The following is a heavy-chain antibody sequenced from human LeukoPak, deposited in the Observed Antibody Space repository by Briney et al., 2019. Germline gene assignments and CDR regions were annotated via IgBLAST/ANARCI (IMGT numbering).Heavy chain of an antibody. CDR3: ARVVTHTYCSSTSCQHGGNWFDP. CDR1: GYTFTSYD. Sequence: SVKVSCKASGYTFTSYDINWVRQAPGQGLEWMGRIIPILGIANYAQKFQGRVTITADKSTSTAYMELSSLRSEDTAVYYCARVVTHTYCSSTSCQHGGNWFDPWGQGTLVTVSS. CDR2: IIPILGIA. D-gene: IGHD2-2*01. J-gene: IGHJ5*02. V-gene: IGHV1-69*04.